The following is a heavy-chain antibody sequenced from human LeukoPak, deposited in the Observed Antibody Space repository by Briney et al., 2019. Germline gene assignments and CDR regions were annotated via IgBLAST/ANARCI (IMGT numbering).Heavy chain of an antibody. V-gene: IGHV1-8*03. D-gene: IGHD2-2*01. CDR1: GYTFTSYD. J-gene: IGHJ6*03. CDR2: INPNSGNT. CDR3: ARGRGGYQLLSGYYYYMDV. Sequence: ASVKVSCKASGYTFTSYDINSVRQATGHGLEWMGWINPNSGNTGYAQKFQGRVTITRNTSISTAYMELSSLRSEDTAVYYCARGRGGYQLLSGYYYYMDVWGKGTTVTVSS.